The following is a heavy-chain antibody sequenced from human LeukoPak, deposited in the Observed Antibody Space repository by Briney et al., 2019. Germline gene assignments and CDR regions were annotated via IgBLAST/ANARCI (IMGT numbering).Heavy chain of an antibody. CDR2: LFYSGST. CDR1: AGSLSSSSYY. V-gene: IGHV4-39*01. D-gene: IGHD3-9*01. CDR3: ARQFPYYDILTGYYHALDAFDI. J-gene: IGHJ3*02. Sequence: SETLSLTCTVSAGSLSSSSYYWGGIRQPPGKGGEWIGSLFYSGSTYDNPSHKSRVTISVDTSKTQFSLKLSSVTAADTAVYYCARQFPYYDILTGYYHALDAFDIWGQGTMVTVSS.